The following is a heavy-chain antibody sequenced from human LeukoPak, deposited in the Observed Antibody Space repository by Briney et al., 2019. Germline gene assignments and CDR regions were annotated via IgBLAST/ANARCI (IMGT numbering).Heavy chain of an antibody. Sequence: PGGSLRLSCAASGFTFTVYAMSWFRQAPGKGLEWLSYISSSGSTIYYADSVKGRFTISRDNAKNSLYLQMNSLRAEDTAVYYCARADVARGGDYWGQGTLVTVSS. CDR1: GFTFTVYA. D-gene: IGHD2-15*01. J-gene: IGHJ4*02. V-gene: IGHV3-11*04. CDR3: ARADVARGGDY. CDR2: ISSSGSTI.